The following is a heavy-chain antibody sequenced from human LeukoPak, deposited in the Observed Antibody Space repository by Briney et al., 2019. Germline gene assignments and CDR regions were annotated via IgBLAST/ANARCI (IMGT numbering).Heavy chain of an antibody. V-gene: IGHV1-69*04. J-gene: IGHJ5*02. CDR3: ARDCSGGSCYGWFDP. CDR1: GGTFSSYA. CDR2: IIPILGIA. Sequence: GASVKVSCKASGGTFSSYAISWVRQAPGQGLEWMGRIIPILGIANYAQKFQGRVTITADKSTSTAYIELSSLRSEDTAVYYCARDCSGGSCYGWFDPWGQGTLVTVSS. D-gene: IGHD2-15*01.